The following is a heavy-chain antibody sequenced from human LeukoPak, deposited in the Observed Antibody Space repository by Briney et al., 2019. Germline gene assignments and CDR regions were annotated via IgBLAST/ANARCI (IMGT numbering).Heavy chain of an antibody. D-gene: IGHD2-15*01. CDR3: ARLKNLLLYNWFDP. Sequence: GESLKISCKGSGYSFTSYWIGWVRQMPGKGLEWMGSIYPGDSDTVYSPSFQGQVTISADKSISTAYLQWSSLKASDTAMYYCARLKNLLLYNWFDPWGQGTLVTVSS. CDR1: GYSFTSYW. V-gene: IGHV5-51*01. CDR2: IYPGDSDT. J-gene: IGHJ5*02.